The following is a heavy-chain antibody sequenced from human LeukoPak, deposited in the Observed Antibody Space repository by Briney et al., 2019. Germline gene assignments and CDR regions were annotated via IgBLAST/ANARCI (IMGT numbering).Heavy chain of an antibody. CDR2: MNPNSGNT. Sequence: ASVKVSCKASGYTFTSYDINWVRQATGQGLEWMGWMNPNSGNTGYAQKFQGRVTITRNTSISTAYMELSSLRSEDTAVYYCARDDSSSWYWFDPWGQGTLVTVSS. V-gene: IGHV1-8*03. CDR3: ARDDSSSWYWFDP. J-gene: IGHJ5*02. CDR1: GYTFTSYD. D-gene: IGHD6-13*01.